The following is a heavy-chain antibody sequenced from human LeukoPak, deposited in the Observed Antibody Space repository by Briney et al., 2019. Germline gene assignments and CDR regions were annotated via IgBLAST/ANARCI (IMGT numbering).Heavy chain of an antibody. Sequence: GGSLRLSCAASGFTFSSYEMNWVRQAPGKGLEWVSYISSSGSTIYYADSVKGRFTISRDNAKNSLYLQMNSLRAEDTAVYYCARTYDSSGYYYSYYFDYWGQGTLVTISS. D-gene: IGHD3-22*01. CDR1: GFTFSSYE. V-gene: IGHV3-48*03. J-gene: IGHJ4*02. CDR3: ARTYDSSGYYYSYYFDY. CDR2: ISSSGSTI.